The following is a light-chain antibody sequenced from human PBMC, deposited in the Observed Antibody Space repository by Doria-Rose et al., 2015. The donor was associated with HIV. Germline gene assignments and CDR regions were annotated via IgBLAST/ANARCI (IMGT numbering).Light chain of an antibody. J-gene: IGKJ1*01. Sequence: TQSPGTLSLSPGERATLSCRASQSFSSTYLAWYQQKPGQPHSLLIYDGSTRATGIPDRFSASGSVTDFTLTINRLEPEDFALYYCHQYGTSWTFGQGTKVEI. CDR2: DGS. CDR3: HQYGTSWT. CDR1: QSFSSTY. V-gene: IGKV3-20*01.